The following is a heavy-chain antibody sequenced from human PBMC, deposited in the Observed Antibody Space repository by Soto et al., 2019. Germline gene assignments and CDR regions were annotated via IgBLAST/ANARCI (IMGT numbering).Heavy chain of an antibody. V-gene: IGHV5-51*01. J-gene: IGHJ6*02. CDR2: IYPWDSDT. CDR1: GCSFNTYL. CDR3: ARRGGEAVGTTYYYGMDV. D-gene: IGHD6-13*01. Sequence: PGVSLKIPCEASGCSFNTYLIGLVGQRPGKGRDWMWIIYPWDSDTAYSPSFQCQVTISVDKSISTAYLQWSSLKASDSAMYYCARRGGEAVGTTYYYGMDVWGQGTTVTVSS.